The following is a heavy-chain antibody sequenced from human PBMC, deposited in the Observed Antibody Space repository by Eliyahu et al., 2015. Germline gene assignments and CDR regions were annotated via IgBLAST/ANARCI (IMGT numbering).Heavy chain of an antibody. Sequence: QLQLQXSGPGLVKPSETLSLTCXVSGGSISSGTYYWGWIRQPPGKGLEWIGTISYSGSAFYNPSLXSRVTISVDTSKNHFSLNLSSVTAADTAVYYCARCGWYNPFDYWGQGTLVTVSS. CDR1: GGSISSGTYY. J-gene: IGHJ4*02. CDR3: ARCGWYNPFDY. D-gene: IGHD6-19*01. CDR2: ISYSGSA. V-gene: IGHV4-39*02.